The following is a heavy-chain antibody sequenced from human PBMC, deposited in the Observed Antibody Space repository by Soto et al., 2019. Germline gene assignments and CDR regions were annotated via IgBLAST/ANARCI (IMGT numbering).Heavy chain of an antibody. CDR3: ERSQPSNSYGYYY. D-gene: IGHD5-18*01. J-gene: IGHJ4*02. CDR1: GCSFSSYA. CDR2: IIPIFGTA. V-gene: IGHV1-69*01. Sequence: SVKGACKAAGCSFSSYAVGWVRQAPGQGLEWMGGIIPIFGTANYAQKFQCRVTITADESTSTAYMELSSLRSEDTAVYYCERSQPSNSYGYYYWAQRTLVTVSS.